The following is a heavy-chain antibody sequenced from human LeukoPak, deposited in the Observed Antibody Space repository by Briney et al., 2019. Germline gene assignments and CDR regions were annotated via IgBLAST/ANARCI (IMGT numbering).Heavy chain of an antibody. CDR3: ARARQWLVLGRGAFDI. CDR2: INPSGGST. D-gene: IGHD6-19*01. CDR1: GYTFTSYY. Sequence: GASVKVSCKASGYTFTSYYMHWVRQAPGQGLEWMGIINPSGGSTSYAQKFQGRVTMTRDTSTSTVYMELSSLRSEDTAVYYCARARQWLVLGRGAFDIWGQGTMVTVSS. V-gene: IGHV1-46*01. J-gene: IGHJ3*02.